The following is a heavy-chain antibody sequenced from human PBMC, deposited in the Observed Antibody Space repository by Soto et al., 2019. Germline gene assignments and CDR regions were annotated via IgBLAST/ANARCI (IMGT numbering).Heavy chain of an antibody. D-gene: IGHD2-8*01. Sequence: ILSLTCTVSGGSISSGGYYWSWIRQHPGKGLEWIGYIYYSGSTYYNPSLKSRVTISVDTSKNHFSLKLSSVTAADTAVFYFARQKYCTNGVCYRGDFDYWGQGTLVTVSS. V-gene: IGHV4-31*03. CDR1: GGSISSGGYY. CDR2: IYYSGST. J-gene: IGHJ4*02. CDR3: ARQKYCTNGVCYRGDFDY.